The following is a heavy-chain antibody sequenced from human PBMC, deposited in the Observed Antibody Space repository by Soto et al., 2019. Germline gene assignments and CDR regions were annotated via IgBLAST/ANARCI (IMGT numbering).Heavy chain of an antibody. D-gene: IGHD3-16*02. CDR2: FDPEDGET. CDR3: ATISVRSYYDYVWGSYRNDAFDI. Sequence: ASVKVSCKVSGYTLTELSMHWVRQAPGKGLEWMGGFDPEDGETIYAQKFQGRVTMTEDTSTDTAYMELSSLRSEDTAVYYCATISVRSYYDYVWGSYRNDAFDIWGQGTMVTVSS. CDR1: GYTLTELS. J-gene: IGHJ3*02. V-gene: IGHV1-24*01.